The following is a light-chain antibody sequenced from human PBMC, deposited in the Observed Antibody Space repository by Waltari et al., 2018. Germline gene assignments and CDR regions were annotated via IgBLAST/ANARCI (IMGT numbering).Light chain of an antibody. CDR2: KAS. Sequence: DIQMTQSPSTLSASVGDSVTLPCRARQSIGSWLAWYQQKPGKAPKLLIDKASSLQRVVPSTFSGRGSGTDFTLTISSLQPDDFATYYRQQYGSGCTFGQGTNVEIK. CDR3: QQYGSGCT. V-gene: IGKV1-5*03. J-gene: IGKJ2*02. CDR1: QSIGSW.